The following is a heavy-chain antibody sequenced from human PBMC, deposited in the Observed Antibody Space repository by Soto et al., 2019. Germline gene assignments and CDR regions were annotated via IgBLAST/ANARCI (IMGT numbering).Heavy chain of an antibody. D-gene: IGHD1-26*01. CDR3: TRREIQGPIDY. V-gene: IGHV4-28*01. Sequence: QVQLQESGPGLVKPSDTLSLTCAVSGYSISSSNWWGWIRQPPGKGLEWIGYIYYSGTTYYNPSLKSRVTMSVDTSKNQFSLKLTSVTAVDTAEYYCTRREIQGPIDYWGQGTLVTVSS. J-gene: IGHJ4*02. CDR2: IYYSGTT. CDR1: GYSISSSNW.